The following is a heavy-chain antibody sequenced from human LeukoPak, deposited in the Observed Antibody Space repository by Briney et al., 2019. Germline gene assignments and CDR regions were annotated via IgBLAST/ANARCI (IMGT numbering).Heavy chain of an antibody. Sequence: PGGSLRLSCAASGFTFSSFALSWVRQAPGKGLEWVSSISGSGDSTYYMGSVKGRFTISRDNSENTLYLQMNSLRADDTAVYYCAKEGFDSWGQGTLVTVSS. V-gene: IGHV3-23*01. CDR2: ISGSGDST. CDR1: GFTFSSFA. CDR3: AKEGFDS. J-gene: IGHJ4*02.